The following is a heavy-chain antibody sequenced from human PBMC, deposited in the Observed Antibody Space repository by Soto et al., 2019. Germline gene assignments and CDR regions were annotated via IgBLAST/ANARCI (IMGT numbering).Heavy chain of an antibody. J-gene: IGHJ4*02. D-gene: IGHD2-15*01. CDR1: GGSFSGYY. CDR2: INHSGST. Sequence: PSETLSLTCAIYGGSFSGYYWSWIRQPPGKGLEWIGEINHSGSTNYNPSLKSRVTISVDTSKNQFSLKLSSVTAADTAVYYCARAPPQGYCRGGSCYYFDYWGQGTLVTVS. V-gene: IGHV4-34*01. CDR3: ARAPPQGYCRGGSCYYFDY.